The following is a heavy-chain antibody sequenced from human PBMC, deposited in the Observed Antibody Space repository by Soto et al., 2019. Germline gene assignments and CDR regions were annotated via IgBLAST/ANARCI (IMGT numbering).Heavy chain of an antibody. CDR1: GDSITNGYYY. V-gene: IGHV4-34*01. D-gene: IGHD6-13*01. CDR2: INHSGST. Sequence: PSETLSLTCSVSGDSITNGYYYWSWIRQPPGKGLEWIGEINHSGSTNYNPSLKSRVTISVDTSKNQFSLKLSSVTAADTAVYYCARTYSRSWSPFDYWGQGTLVTVSS. J-gene: IGHJ4*02. CDR3: ARTYSRSWSPFDY.